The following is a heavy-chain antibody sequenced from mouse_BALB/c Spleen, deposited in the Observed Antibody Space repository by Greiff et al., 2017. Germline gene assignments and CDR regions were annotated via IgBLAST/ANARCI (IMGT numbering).Heavy chain of an antibody. CDR2: IWGDGST. CDR1: GFSLTNSG. CDR3: AKPGWLRRNFAY. J-gene: IGHJ3*01. V-gene: IGHV2-6-6*01. Sequence: QVQLKESGPGLVAPSQSLSITCTVSGFSLTNSGVHWVRQSPGKGLEWLGVIWGDGSTNYNSAFKSRLSISKDNSKSQVFLKMNSLQTDDTARYYCAKPGWLRRNFAYWGQGTLVTVSA. D-gene: IGHD2-2*01.